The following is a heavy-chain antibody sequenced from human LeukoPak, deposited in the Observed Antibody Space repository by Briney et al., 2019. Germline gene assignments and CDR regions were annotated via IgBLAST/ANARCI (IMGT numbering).Heavy chain of an antibody. CDR3: AKARAAGTEDWFDP. Sequence: QPGGSLRLSCAASGFTFSSYGMHWVRQAPGKGLEWVAVISYDGSNKYYADSVKGRFTISRDNSKNTLYLQMNSLRAEDTAVYYCAKARAAGTEDWFDPWGQGTLATVSS. J-gene: IGHJ5*02. CDR2: ISYDGSNK. CDR1: GFTFSSYG. D-gene: IGHD6-13*01. V-gene: IGHV3-30*18.